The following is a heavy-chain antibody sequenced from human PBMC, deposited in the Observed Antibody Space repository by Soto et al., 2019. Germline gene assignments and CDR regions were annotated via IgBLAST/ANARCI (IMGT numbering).Heavy chain of an antibody. V-gene: IGHV1-18*01. D-gene: IGHD3-22*01. CDR3: ARSRYYDSSGPQNWFDY. Sequence: EASVKVSCKASGYTFTSYGISWVRQAPGQGLEWMGWISAYNGNTNYAQKLQGRVTMTTDTSTSTAYMELRSLRSDDTAVYYCARSRYYDSSGPQNWFDYWGQGSLVTVSS. CDR1: GYTFTSYG. J-gene: IGHJ5*01. CDR2: ISAYNGNT.